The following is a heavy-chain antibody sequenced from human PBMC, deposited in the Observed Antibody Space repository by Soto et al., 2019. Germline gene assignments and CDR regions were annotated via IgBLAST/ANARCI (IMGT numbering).Heavy chain of an antibody. CDR1: GGTLNSYT. CDR2: IIPVFGTT. J-gene: IGHJ4*02. D-gene: IGHD4-17*01. V-gene: IGHV1-69*01. CDR3: SISNSYGRGDF. Sequence: QVQLVQYGAEVKKPWSSVRVSCKASGGTLNSYTISWVRQAPGQGLEWMGGIIPVFGTTDYAQKFQGRVTITADQSTGPAYLDIFSLRSEDTAIYYCSISNSYGRGDFWGQGTLVTVSS.